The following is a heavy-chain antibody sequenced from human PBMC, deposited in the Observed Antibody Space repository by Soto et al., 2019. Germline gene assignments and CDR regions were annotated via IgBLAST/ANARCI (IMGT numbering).Heavy chain of an antibody. V-gene: IGHV1-2*02. CDR1: GYTFAAYY. CDR2: INPTSGGT. CDR3: ARDPDYGDYWGYFFDS. D-gene: IGHD4-17*01. Sequence: QVQLVQSGAEVKKPGASVKVSCKTSGYTFAAYYIHWIRQAPGQGLKWMGWINPTSGGTVYAQNFQDRVTMTRDTSISTAYTELRRLNSDDTAVYYCARDPDYGDYWGYFFDSWGQGTPVTVSS. J-gene: IGHJ4*02.